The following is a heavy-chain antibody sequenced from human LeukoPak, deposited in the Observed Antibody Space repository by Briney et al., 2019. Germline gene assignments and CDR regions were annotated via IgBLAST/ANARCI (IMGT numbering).Heavy chain of an antibody. CDR2: IYYSGST. Sequence: PSETLSLTCTVSGGSISSYYWSWIRQPPGKGLEWIGDIYYSGSTNYNPSLKSRVTISVDPSKNQFSLKLSSVTAADTAVYYCARHRPGKLAARRWYFDYWGQGTLVTASS. CDR1: GGSISSYY. V-gene: IGHV4-59*08. J-gene: IGHJ4*02. CDR3: ARHRPGKLAARRWYFDY. D-gene: IGHD6-6*01.